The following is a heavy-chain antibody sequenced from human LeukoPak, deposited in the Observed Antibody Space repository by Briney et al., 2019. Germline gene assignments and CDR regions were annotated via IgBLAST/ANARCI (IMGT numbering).Heavy chain of an antibody. CDR2: LSGSGITT. CDR1: GFTFSNSA. J-gene: IGHJ4*01. CDR3: AQGIYSSGWSYFDY. Sequence: GGSLRLSCAASGFTFSNSAMSWVRQPPRKGLEWVSTLSGSGITTYYADSVKGRFTISRDNSKNTLYLQMNSLRAEDTAVYYCAQGIYSSGWSYFDYWGHGTLVTVSS. V-gene: IGHV3-23*01. D-gene: IGHD6-19*01.